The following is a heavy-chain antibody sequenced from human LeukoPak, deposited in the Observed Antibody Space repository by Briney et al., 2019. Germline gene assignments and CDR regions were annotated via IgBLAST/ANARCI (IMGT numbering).Heavy chain of an antibody. CDR3: ARGGPAGDFDY. CDR1: GFTFSSFW. J-gene: IGHJ4*02. CDR2: VNSDGSGT. Sequence: GGSLRLSCAASGFTFSSFWMHWVRQAPGKGLVWVSRVNSDGSGTIYADSVKGRFTISRDNAKNTLYLQMNSLRAEDTAVYYCARGGPAGDFDYWGQRSLVTVSS. D-gene: IGHD3-10*01. V-gene: IGHV3-74*01.